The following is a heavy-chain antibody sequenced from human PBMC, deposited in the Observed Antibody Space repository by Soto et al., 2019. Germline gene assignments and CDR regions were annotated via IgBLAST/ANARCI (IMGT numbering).Heavy chain of an antibody. CDR3: ARLSLGTVNP. D-gene: IGHD4-17*01. CDR1: GFTFSNCG. CDR2: INANGGST. V-gene: IGHV3-23*01. J-gene: IGHJ5*02. Sequence: PGGSLRLAWAAAGFTFSNCGMRWVRQAPGKGLQWVSSINANGGSTYYADSVKGRSTISRDNSKNTLYLQMNSLRAEDTAVYYCARLSLGTVNPLGQGTLVTVSS.